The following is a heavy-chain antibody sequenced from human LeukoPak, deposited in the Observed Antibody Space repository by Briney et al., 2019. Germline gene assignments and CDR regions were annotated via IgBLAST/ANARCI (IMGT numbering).Heavy chain of an antibody. V-gene: IGHV3-21*01. Sequence: PGRSLRLSCPASGFTFSSYSMNWVRQAPGKGREWVSSISSSSSYIYYADSVKGRFTISRDNAKNSLYLQMNSLRAEDTAVYYCARVSGFDRSYYFDYWGQGTLVTVSS. CDR3: ARVSGFDRSYYFDY. D-gene: IGHD3-9*01. CDR2: ISSSSSYI. CDR1: GFTFSSYS. J-gene: IGHJ4*02.